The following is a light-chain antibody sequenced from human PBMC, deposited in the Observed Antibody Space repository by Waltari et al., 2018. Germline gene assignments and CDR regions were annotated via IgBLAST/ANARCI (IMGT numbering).Light chain of an antibody. Sequence: YELTQPPSVSVSPGQTATITCSGDAVPKQYTAWYQKKSGQAPRLVMFKDNGRPSWIPERFSGSSSGTTVTLTINGVQAEDEADYYCQSADFSGTYPVIFGRGTRLTVL. CDR1: AVPKQY. CDR3: QSADFSGTYPVI. V-gene: IGLV3-25*03. J-gene: IGLJ2*01. CDR2: KDN.